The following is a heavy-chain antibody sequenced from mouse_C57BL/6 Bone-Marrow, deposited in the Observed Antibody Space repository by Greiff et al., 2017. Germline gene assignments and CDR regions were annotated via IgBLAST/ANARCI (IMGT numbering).Heavy chain of an antibody. CDR1: GYTFTSYW. CDR2: IDPSCSYT. J-gene: IGHJ3*01. CDR3: ARDYDYSWFAF. Sequence: VHLQQPGAELVMPGASVKLSCKASGYTFTSYWMHWVKQRPGQGLEWIGEIDPSCSYTNYNQKFKGKSTLTVYKSSSTAYMQLSSLTSEDSAVYYCARDYDYSWFAFWGQGTLVTVSA. D-gene: IGHD2-4*01. V-gene: IGHV1-69*01.